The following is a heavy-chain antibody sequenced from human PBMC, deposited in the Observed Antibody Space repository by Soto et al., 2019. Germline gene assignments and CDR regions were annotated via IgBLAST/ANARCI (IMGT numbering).Heavy chain of an antibody. J-gene: IGHJ4*02. Sequence: QVQLVQSGAEVKKPGASVKVSCKASGYTFTSYGISWVRQAPGQGREWMGWISAYNGNTNYAQKLQGRVTMTTDTSTSTAYMELRSLRSDDTAVYYCARDRDYYGSGSSPFDYWGQGTLVTVSS. CDR2: ISAYNGNT. CDR1: GYTFTSYG. CDR3: ARDRDYYGSGSSPFDY. V-gene: IGHV1-18*04. D-gene: IGHD3-10*01.